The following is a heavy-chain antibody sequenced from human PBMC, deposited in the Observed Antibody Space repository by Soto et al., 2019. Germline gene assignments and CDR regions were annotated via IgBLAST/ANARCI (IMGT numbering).Heavy chain of an antibody. J-gene: IGHJ4*02. V-gene: IGHV3-15*01. CDR2: IKSKYNGGTR. Sequence: GGSLRLSCVGSGFTFSNAWMNWVRQAPGKGLEWVGRIKSKYNGGTRDYAAPVKGRFAVSRDDSKNTFFLEMNSLKIEDAAVYYCATGAFLDNWGQGTLVTVSS. CDR3: ATGAFLDN. CDR1: GFTFSNAW.